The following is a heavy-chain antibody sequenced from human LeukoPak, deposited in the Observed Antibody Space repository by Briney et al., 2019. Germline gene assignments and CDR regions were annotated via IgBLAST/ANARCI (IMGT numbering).Heavy chain of an antibody. CDR2: LIPILNTV. D-gene: IGHD1-1*01. V-gene: IGHV1-69*04. Sequence: SVKVSCKAPGGTFSSYAITWVRQAPGQGLEWMGRLIPILNTVHYAQKFQGRITITAGKFADLASMELSSLRSDDTATYYCAKSGIXYDXLSXXXGLDVWGQGXTVTVS. CDR1: GGTFSSYA. J-gene: IGHJ6*02. CDR3: AKSGIXYDXLSXXXGLDV.